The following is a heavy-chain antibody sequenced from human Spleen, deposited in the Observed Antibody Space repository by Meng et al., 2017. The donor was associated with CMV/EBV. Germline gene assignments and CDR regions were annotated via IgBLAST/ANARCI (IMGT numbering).Heavy chain of an antibody. D-gene: IGHD3-10*01. V-gene: IGHV4-30-4*08. CDR3: ARGPGSREIDY. CDR1: AGSISGGVYC. J-gene: IGHJ4*02. Sequence: CTVSAGSISGGVYCWSWLRQHPGQGLVSLGYIYYSRSTCYNPSLKSRVTISVDTSKNQFSLKLSSVTAADTALYYCARGPGSREIDYCRQTTLVTVSS. CDR2: IYYSRST.